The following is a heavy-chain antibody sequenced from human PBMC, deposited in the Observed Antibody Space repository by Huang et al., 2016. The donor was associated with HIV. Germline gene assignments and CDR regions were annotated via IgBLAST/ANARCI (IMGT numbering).Heavy chain of an antibody. Sequence: EVLLVQSGAELKEPGESLKISCKDSGYGFSSYWIGGVRQRPGKGLEWMGIIYPRDSETKYSPSFDGQVTISADKSTRTAYLQWESLKAPDTAIYFCARQVDGFRSHFDFWGQGTLVSVSS. J-gene: IGHJ4*02. V-gene: IGHV5-51*01. CDR1: GYGFSSYW. CDR3: ARQVDGFRSHFDF. D-gene: IGHD5-18*01. CDR2: IYPRDSET.